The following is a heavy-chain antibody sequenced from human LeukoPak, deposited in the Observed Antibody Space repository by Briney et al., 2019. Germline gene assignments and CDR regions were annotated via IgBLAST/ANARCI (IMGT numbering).Heavy chain of an antibody. CDR1: GFTFSSYA. J-gene: IGHJ4*02. CDR3: AKDHCSSTSCLGFDY. CDR2: ISGSGGST. Sequence: GGSLRLSCAASGFTFSSYAMSWVRQAPGKGLEWVSAISGSGGSTYYADSVKGRFTISRDNSKNTLYLQMNSLRAEDTAVYYCAKDHCSSTSCLGFDYWGQGTLVAVSS. V-gene: IGHV3-23*01. D-gene: IGHD2-2*01.